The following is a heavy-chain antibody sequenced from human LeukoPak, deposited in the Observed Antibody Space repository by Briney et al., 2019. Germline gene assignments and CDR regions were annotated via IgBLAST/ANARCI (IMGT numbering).Heavy chain of an antibody. V-gene: IGHV3-9*01. CDR2: ISWNSGSI. D-gene: IGHD3-10*01. J-gene: IGHJ6*03. CDR1: RFTFDDYA. Sequence: GGSLRLSCAASRFTFDDYAMHWVRQAPGKGLESVSSISWNSGSIRYAESVKGRFTISRDNAKNSLYLQMNSLRAEDTALYYCAKGTFLWFGELAPYYYYYMDVWGKGTTVTISS. CDR3: AKGTFLWFGELAPYYYYYMDV.